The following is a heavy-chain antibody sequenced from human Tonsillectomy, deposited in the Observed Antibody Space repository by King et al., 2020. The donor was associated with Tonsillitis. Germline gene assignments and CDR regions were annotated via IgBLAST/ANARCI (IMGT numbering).Heavy chain of an antibody. Sequence: VQLQESGPGLVKSSETLSVTCSVSGASIYTGYYWGWIRQPPGKGLEWIGSVYHSGSTYHNPSLKSRVTISVDTSKQEFSLKVSSVTAADTAVYYCARIYRILRGEFDSWGQGTLVIVSS. D-gene: IGHD3-16*01. CDR3: ARIYRILRGEFDS. V-gene: IGHV4-38-2*01. CDR1: GASIYTGYY. CDR2: VYHSGST. J-gene: IGHJ4*02.